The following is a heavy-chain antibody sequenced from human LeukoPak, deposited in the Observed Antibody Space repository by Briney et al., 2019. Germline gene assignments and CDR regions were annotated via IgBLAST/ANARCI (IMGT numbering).Heavy chain of an antibody. J-gene: IGHJ3*02. CDR1: GHTFTCYF. CDR3: ARTYDSSGYSVYDAFDI. CDR2: INPNSGGA. D-gene: IGHD3-22*01. V-gene: IGHV1-2*06. Sequence: ASVKVSCKASGHTFTCYFIHWVRRAPGQGLEWMGRINPNSGGAKYAQKFQGRVTMTRDTSISTAYMELSRLRSDDTAVYYCARTYDSSGYSVYDAFDIWGQGTRVTVSS.